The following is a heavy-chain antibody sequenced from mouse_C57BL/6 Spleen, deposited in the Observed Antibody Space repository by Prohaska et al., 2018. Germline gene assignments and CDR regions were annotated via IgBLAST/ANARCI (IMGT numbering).Heavy chain of an antibody. CDR2: IRNKANGYTT. Sequence: EVKLVESGGGLVQPVGSLSLSCAASGFTFTAYYMSWVRQPPGKALGWLGFIRNKANGYTTEYSASVKGRFTISRDNSQSILYLQMNALRAEDSATYYCARYKTGSYYFDYWGQGTTLTVSS. J-gene: IGHJ2*01. D-gene: IGHD4-1*01. CDR1: GFTFTAYY. CDR3: ARYKTGSYYFDY. V-gene: IGHV7-3*01.